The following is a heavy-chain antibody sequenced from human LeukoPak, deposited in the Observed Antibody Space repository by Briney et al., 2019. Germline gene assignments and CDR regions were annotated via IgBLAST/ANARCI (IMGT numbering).Heavy chain of an antibody. CDR3: ARHGRGISAAGSPYGMDV. CDR1: GFTFSSYW. V-gene: IGHV3-7*01. D-gene: IGHD6-13*01. Sequence: PGGSLRLSCAASGFTFSSYWMSWVRQAPGKGLEWVANIKQDGSEKYYVDSVKGRFTISRDNAKNSLYLQMNSLRAEDTAVYYCARHGRGISAAGSPYGMDVWGQGTTVTVSS. J-gene: IGHJ6*02. CDR2: IKQDGSEK.